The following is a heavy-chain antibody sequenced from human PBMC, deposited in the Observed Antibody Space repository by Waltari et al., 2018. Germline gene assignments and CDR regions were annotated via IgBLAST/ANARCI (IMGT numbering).Heavy chain of an antibody. V-gene: IGHV3-48*03. D-gene: IGHD3-10*01. J-gene: IGHJ4*02. CDR2: ILNSKTL. CDR1: GFTFTSYQ. CDR3: ARAPPLTFYYGSGSPYYFDF. Sequence: EVQLVESGGGLVQPGGSLRLSCAASGFTFTSYQMHWVRRAPGKGLEWSSYILNSKTLYYADSVNGRFTVSRDNAKSSRYLHMNSLRAEDTAVYYCARAPPLTFYYGSGSPYYFDFWGQGTLVTVSS.